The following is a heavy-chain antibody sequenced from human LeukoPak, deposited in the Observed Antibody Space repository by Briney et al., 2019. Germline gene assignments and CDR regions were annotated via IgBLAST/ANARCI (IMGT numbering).Heavy chain of an antibody. Sequence: SETLSLNCAVPGGSITNGAFYWSWIRQHPGKGLEWIGYIYVGGNTYYNPSLRSRLTISVDTSRSQFSLNLTSVTAADTAVYFCPSSRGRHGDYPLDAWGQGTLVTVSS. CDR3: PSSRGRHGDYPLDA. CDR2: IYVGGNT. V-gene: IGHV4-31*11. CDR1: GGSITNGAFY. D-gene: IGHD4-17*01. J-gene: IGHJ5*01.